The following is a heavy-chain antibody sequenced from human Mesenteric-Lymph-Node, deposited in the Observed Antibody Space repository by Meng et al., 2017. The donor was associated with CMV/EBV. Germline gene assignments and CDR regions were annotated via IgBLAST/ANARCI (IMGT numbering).Heavy chain of an antibody. CDR2: ISSSGTTI. D-gene: IGHD2-8*02. CDR1: GLTFSSYE. J-gene: IGHJ3*02. Sequence: GGSLRLSCAVSGLTFSSYEMNWVRQAPGKGLEWVSYISSSGTTIYYADSVKGRLTISRDNAQDSVYLQMNSLRAEDAAVYYCARGGYCNGGLCYNLNAFDIWGRGTVVTVSS. V-gene: IGHV3-48*03. CDR3: ARGGYCNGGLCYNLNAFDI.